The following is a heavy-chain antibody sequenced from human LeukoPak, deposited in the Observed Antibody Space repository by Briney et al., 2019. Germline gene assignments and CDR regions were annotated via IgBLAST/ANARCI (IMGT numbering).Heavy chain of an antibody. J-gene: IGHJ4*02. CDR3: ARGSGRYVMVDW. D-gene: IGHD6-19*01. CDR2: IRSKVSGGAP. CDR1: GFTFGDFT. V-gene: IGHV3-49*03. Sequence: GGSLRLSCSASGFTFGDFTMSWFRQSPGQGLEWVGFIRSKVSGGAPEHAASVAARFTISKDDSTSIPYLQMNSVQAEDTAVYYCARGSGRYVMVDWWGQGTLVTVSS.